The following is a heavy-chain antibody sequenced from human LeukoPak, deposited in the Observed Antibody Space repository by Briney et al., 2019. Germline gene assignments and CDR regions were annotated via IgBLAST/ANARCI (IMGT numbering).Heavy chain of an antibody. CDR2: ISYSGST. CDR1: GDSISPYY. D-gene: IGHD2-21*02. V-gene: IGHV4-59*01. CDR3: ARVGDQNAFDI. Sequence: SETLSLTCTVSGDSISPYYWSWIRQPPGKGLEWIGYISYSGSTRYNPSLKSRVTISVDTSKNQFSLKLSSVTAADTAVYYCARVGDQNAFDIWGQGTMVTVSS. J-gene: IGHJ3*02.